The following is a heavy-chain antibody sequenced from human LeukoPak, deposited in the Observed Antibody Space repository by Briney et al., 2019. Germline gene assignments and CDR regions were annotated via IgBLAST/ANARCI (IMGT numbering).Heavy chain of an antibody. CDR3: ARVGDYYDSSGYYLFDY. CDR1: GGSISSGDYY. V-gene: IGHV4-30-4*01. D-gene: IGHD3-22*01. J-gene: IGHJ4*02. CDR2: IYYSGST. Sequence: SQTLPLTCTVSGGSISSGDYYWSWIRQPPGKGLEWIGYIYYSGSTYYNPSLKGRVTISVDTSKNQFSLKLSSVTAADTAVYYCARVGDYYDSSGYYLFDYWGQGTLVTVSS.